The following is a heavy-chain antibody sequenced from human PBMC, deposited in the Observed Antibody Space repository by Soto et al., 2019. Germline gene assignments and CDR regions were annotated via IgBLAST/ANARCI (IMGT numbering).Heavy chain of an antibody. Sequence: EVQLVESGGGLVQPGGSQRLSCAASAFTFKNHWMHWVRQVPGKGPVWVSRINGDGSFTSYADAVKGRFTISRDNAKNTLSLQMNSLRAEDTAVYYCARERYDDYDSSGFDHWGQGTLVTVSS. CDR1: AFTFKNHW. J-gene: IGHJ4*02. CDR3: ARERYDDYDSSGFDH. D-gene: IGHD3-22*01. V-gene: IGHV3-74*01. CDR2: INGDGSFT.